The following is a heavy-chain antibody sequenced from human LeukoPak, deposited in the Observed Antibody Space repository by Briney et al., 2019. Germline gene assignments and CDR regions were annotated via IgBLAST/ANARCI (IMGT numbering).Heavy chain of an antibody. D-gene: IGHD3-10*01. CDR1: GFTFSNYA. V-gene: IGHV3-23*01. CDR2: ISDRGDKT. CDR3: SKDWSCDY. J-gene: IGHJ4*02. Sequence: GGSLRLSCAASGFTFSNYAMTWVRQVPGKGLEWVSAISDRGDKTHYADSVKGRFIISRDNSKNTLSLQMNSLGAGDTAIYYCSKDWSCDYWGQGTLVTVSS.